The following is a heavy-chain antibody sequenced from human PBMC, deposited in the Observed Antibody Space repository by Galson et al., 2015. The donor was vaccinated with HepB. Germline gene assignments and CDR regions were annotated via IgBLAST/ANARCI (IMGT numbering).Heavy chain of an antibody. CDR3: ARDSITMVRGGSYISGGLPAH. D-gene: IGHD3-10*01. CDR1: GYTFTSYY. Sequence: SCKASGYTFTSYYMHWVRQAPGQGLEWMGIINPSGGSTSYAQKFQGRVTMTRDTSTSTVYMELSSLRSEDTAVYYCARDSITMVRGGSYISGGLPAHWGQGTLVTVSS. J-gene: IGHJ4*02. V-gene: IGHV1-46*01. CDR2: INPSGGST.